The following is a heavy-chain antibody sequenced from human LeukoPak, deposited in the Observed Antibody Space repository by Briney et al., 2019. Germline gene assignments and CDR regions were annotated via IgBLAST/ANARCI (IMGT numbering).Heavy chain of an antibody. CDR3: ARTDYSHFDY. V-gene: IGHV3-66*02. CDR2: IYSGGST. D-gene: IGHD3-16*01. Sequence: GGSLRPSCAASGFTVSSNYMNWVCQAPGKWLEWVSIIYSGGSTYYADSVKGRFTISRDNSKNTLYLQMNSLRVEDTAVYYCARTDYSHFDYWGQGTLVTVSS. J-gene: IGHJ4*02. CDR1: GFTVSSNY.